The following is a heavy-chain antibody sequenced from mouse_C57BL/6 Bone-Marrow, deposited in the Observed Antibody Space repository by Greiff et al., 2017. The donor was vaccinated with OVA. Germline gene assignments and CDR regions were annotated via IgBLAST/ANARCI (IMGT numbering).Heavy chain of an antibody. J-gene: IGHJ4*01. D-gene: IGHD2-1*01. V-gene: IGHV5-15*01. CDR2: ISNLAYSI. Sequence: EVKVVESGGGLVQPGGSLKLSCAASGFTFSDYGMAWVRQAPRKGPEWVAFISNLAYSIYYADTVTGRFTISRENAKNTLYLEMSSLRAEDTAMYYCARCNYYAMDYWGQGTSVTVSS. CDR1: GFTFSDYG. CDR3: ARCNYYAMDY.